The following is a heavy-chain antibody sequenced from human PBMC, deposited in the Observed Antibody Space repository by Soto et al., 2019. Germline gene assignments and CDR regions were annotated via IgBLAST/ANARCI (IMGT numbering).Heavy chain of an antibody. V-gene: IGHV4-59*08. CDR2: IYYSGST. J-gene: IGHJ6*04. Sequence: SETLSLTCTVSGGSISSYYWSWIRQPPGKGLEWIGYIYYSGSTNYNPSLRSRVTISVDTSKNQFSLKLSSVTAADTAVYYCARHRYDYGDYVGLDVWGKGTTVTVSS. CDR3: ARHRYDYGDYVGLDV. D-gene: IGHD4-17*01. CDR1: GGSISSYY.